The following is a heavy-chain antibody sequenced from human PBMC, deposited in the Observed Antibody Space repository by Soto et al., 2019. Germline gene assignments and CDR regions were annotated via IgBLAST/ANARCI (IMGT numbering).Heavy chain of an antibody. Sequence: SETLSLTCVVSGGSITSYHWSWIRQFPGKGLEWIAYTAYYGNTNYNPSLKSRVTISMDTSKNQFSLRLSSVTAADTAVHYCARGTTGGSRYSVWGRGTLVTVSS. CDR2: TAYYGNT. CDR3: ARGTTGGSRYSV. D-gene: IGHD2-15*01. J-gene: IGHJ4*02. CDR1: GGSITSYH. V-gene: IGHV4-59*08.